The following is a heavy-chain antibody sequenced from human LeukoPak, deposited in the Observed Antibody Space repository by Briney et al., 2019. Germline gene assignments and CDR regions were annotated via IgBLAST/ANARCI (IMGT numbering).Heavy chain of an antibody. Sequence: GGSLRLSCAASGFTFSNYAMHWVRQAPGKGLEWVAVISYDGTNENHADSVKGRLTISRDNSKNTLYLQMNSLRPEDTALYYCARDNNGDYWGQGTLVTVSS. CDR1: GFTFSNYA. V-gene: IGHV3-30*04. CDR3: ARDNNGDY. CDR2: ISYDGTNE. J-gene: IGHJ4*02. D-gene: IGHD1/OR15-1a*01.